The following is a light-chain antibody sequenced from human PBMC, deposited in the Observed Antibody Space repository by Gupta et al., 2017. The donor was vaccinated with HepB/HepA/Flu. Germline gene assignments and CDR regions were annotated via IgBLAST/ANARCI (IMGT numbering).Light chain of an antibody. Sequence: DIVMTQSPLSLPVTPGEPASISCRSSQSLLHSNGYNYLDWYLQKPGQSPQLLIYLASKRASGVPDRFSGSGSGTDFTLKISRGEAEDVGVYYCMQELQTPQIFGHGTKVDIK. J-gene: IGKJ3*01. CDR1: QSLLHSNGYNY. V-gene: IGKV2-28*01. CDR2: LAS. CDR3: MQELQTPQI.